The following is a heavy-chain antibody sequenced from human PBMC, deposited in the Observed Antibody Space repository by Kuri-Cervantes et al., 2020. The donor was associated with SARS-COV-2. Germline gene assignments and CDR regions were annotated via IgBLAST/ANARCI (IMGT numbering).Heavy chain of an antibody. CDR1: GGSFSGYY. CDR3: ASLPYNFWIGYRMEGYYHRGMDV. CDR2: INHSGST. D-gene: IGHD3-3*01. V-gene: IGHV4-34*01. J-gene: IGHJ6*02. Sequence: ESLKISCAVYGGSFSGYYWSWIRQPPGKGLEWIGEINHSGSTNYNPSLKSRVTISVDTSKNQFSLKLSSVTAADTAVYFCASLPYNFWIGYRMEGYYHRGMDVWGQGTTVTVSS.